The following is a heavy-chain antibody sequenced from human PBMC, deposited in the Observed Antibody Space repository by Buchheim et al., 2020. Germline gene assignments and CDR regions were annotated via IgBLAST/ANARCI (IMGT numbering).Heavy chain of an antibody. Sequence: QVQLQQWGAGLLKPSETLSLTCAVYGGSFSGYYWSWIRQPPGKGLEWIGEINHSGSTNYNPSLKNRVTISVDTSKNQFSLKLSSVTAADTAVYYCARGGWVEMATIFLDYWGQGTL. V-gene: IGHV4-34*01. CDR2: INHSGST. D-gene: IGHD5-24*01. J-gene: IGHJ4*02. CDR3: ARGGWVEMATIFLDY. CDR1: GGSFSGYY.